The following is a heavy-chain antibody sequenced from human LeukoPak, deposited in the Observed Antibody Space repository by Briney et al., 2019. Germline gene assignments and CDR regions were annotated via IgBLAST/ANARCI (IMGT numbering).Heavy chain of an antibody. V-gene: IGHV3-23*01. CDR2: ISGSGGST. Sequence: GGSLRLSCAASGFTFSSYAMSWVRQAPGKGLEWVSAISGSGGSTYYADSVKGRFTISRDNSKNTLYLQMNSLRAEDTAVYYCAKDPFRRLVTIFSTYFDYWGQGSLVTVSS. CDR3: AKDPFRRLVTIFSTYFDY. CDR1: GFTFSSYA. J-gene: IGHJ4*02. D-gene: IGHD3-3*01.